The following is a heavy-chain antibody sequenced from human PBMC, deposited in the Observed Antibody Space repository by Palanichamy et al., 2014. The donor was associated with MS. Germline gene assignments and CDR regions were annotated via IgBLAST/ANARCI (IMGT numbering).Heavy chain of an antibody. CDR2: A. J-gene: IGHJ4*02. D-gene: IGHD7-27*01. Sequence: ANYAQKFQGRVTITADESTSTAYMELSSLRSEDTAVYYCASLNLGYFDYWGQGTLVTVSS. V-gene: IGHV1-69*01. CDR3: ASLNLGYFDY.